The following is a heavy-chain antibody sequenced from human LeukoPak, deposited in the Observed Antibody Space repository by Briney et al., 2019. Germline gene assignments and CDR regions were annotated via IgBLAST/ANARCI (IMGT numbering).Heavy chain of an antibody. CDR3: TRLSHVAGATKVSWFDP. D-gene: IGHD1-26*01. Sequence: SETRSLTCSVSAYSISDGFLWGWIRQPPGKGLEWIASIYHSGTTYYNPSLRSRVTASVDTSKNQFSLRLSSATAADTAVYYCTRLSHVAGATKVSWFDPWGQGTLVTVSS. V-gene: IGHV4-38-2*02. CDR1: AYSISDGFL. J-gene: IGHJ5*02. CDR2: IYHSGTT.